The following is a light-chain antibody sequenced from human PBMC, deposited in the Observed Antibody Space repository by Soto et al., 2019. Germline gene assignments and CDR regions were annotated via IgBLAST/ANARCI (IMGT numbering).Light chain of an antibody. J-gene: IGLJ1*01. CDR3: AAWDASLGGFYV. Sequence: QSVLTQPPSVSGAPGQRVTISCTGSSSNIGAGYDVHWYQHLPGTAPKLLIYRNNHRPSGVPDRFSASKTGASASLAISGLQSEDEGDYYCAAWDASLGGFYVFGTGTKVTVL. CDR1: SSNIGAGYD. CDR2: RNN. V-gene: IGLV1-40*01.